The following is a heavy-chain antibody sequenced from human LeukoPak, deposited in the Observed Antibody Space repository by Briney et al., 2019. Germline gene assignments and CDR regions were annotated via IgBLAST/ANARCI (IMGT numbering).Heavy chain of an antibody. D-gene: IGHD2-21*02. CDR1: GGSFSGYY. V-gene: IGHV4-34*01. CDR3: ARHALATVTDPSFDY. Sequence: SETLSLTCAVYGGSFSGYYWGWIRQPPGKGLEWIGSLYHSGSTYYNPSLKSRATISVDTSKNQCSLKLRSVTAADTAVFYCARHALATVTDPSFDYWGQGTLVTVSS. CDR2: LYHSGST. J-gene: IGHJ4*02.